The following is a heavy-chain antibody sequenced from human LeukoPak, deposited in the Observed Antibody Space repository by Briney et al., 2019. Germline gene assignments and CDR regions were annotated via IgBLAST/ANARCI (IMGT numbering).Heavy chain of an antibody. CDR2: IVSDGTST. Sequence: GGSLRLSCVASGFTFSGSWMHWVRHAPGKGLVWVSRIVSDGTSTNYADSVKGRFTISRDNAKNTLYLQMNSLRAEDTAVYYCARAFNWNDLGNWGEGTLVTVSS. CDR1: GFTFSGSW. J-gene: IGHJ4*02. D-gene: IGHD1-20*01. V-gene: IGHV3-74*01. CDR3: ARAFNWNDLGN.